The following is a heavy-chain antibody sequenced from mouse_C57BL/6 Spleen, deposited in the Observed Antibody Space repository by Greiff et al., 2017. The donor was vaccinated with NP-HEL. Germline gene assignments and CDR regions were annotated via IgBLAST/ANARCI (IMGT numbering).Heavy chain of an antibody. J-gene: IGHJ4*01. V-gene: IGHV1-26*01. Sequence: EVQLQQSGPELVKPGASVKISCKASGYTFTDYYMNWVKQSHGKSLEWIGDINPNNGGTSYNQKFKGKATLTVDKSSSTAYMELRSLTSEDSAVYYCASGYDGYYAMDYWGQGTSVTVSS. D-gene: IGHD2-2*01. CDR2: INPNNGGT. CDR3: ASGYDGYYAMDY. CDR1: GYTFTDYY.